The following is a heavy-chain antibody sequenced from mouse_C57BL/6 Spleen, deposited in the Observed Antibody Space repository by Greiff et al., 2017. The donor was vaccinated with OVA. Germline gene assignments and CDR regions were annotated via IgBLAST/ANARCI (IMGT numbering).Heavy chain of an antibody. CDR2: ISDGGSYT. V-gene: IGHV5-4*03. CDR1: GFTFSSYA. Sequence: EVKLMESGGGLVKPGGSLKLSCAASGFTFSSYAMSWVRQTPEKRLEWVATISDGGSYTYYPDNVKGRFTISRDNAKNNLYLQMSHLKSEDTAMYYCARGDYYGSSYSDYWGQGTTLTVSS. J-gene: IGHJ2*01. CDR3: ARGDYYGSSYSDY. D-gene: IGHD1-1*01.